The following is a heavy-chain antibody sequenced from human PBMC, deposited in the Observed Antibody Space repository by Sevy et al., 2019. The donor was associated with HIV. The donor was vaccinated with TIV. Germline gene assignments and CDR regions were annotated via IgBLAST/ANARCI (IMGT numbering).Heavy chain of an antibody. D-gene: IGHD5-18*01. J-gene: IGHJ4*02. CDR1: GFTFSSYA. CDR3: AKGGGYSYGYPWYFDY. CDR2: ISGSGGST. V-gene: IGHV3-23*01. Sequence: GGSLRLSCAASGFTFSSYAMSWVRQAPGKGLEWVSAISGSGGSTYYADSVKGRFTISRDNSKNTLYLQMNSLRAEDTAVYYCAKGGGYSYGYPWYFDYWGQGTLVTVSS.